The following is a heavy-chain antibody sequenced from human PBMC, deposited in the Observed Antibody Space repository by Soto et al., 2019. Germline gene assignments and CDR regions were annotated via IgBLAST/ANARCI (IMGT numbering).Heavy chain of an antibody. Sequence: GASLKISCKGSGYSFTSYWIGWVRQMPGKGLEWMGIIYPGDSDTRYSPSFQGQVTISADKSISTAYLQWSSLKASDTAMYYCAAGGVRGNYYGSGSYYNGWYYYGMDVWGQGTTVTVSS. CDR3: AAGGVRGNYYGSGSYYNGWYYYGMDV. CDR1: GYSFTSYW. J-gene: IGHJ6*02. CDR2: IYPGDSDT. V-gene: IGHV5-51*01. D-gene: IGHD3-10*01.